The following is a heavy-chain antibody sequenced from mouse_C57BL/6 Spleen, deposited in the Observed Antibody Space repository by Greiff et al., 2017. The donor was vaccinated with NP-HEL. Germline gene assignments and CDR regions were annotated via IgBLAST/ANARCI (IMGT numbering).Heavy chain of an antibody. V-gene: IGHV1-50*01. D-gene: IGHD1-1*01. CDR3: APYGSSSWFAY. Sequence: QVQLQQPGAELVKPGASVKLSCKASGYTFTSYWMQWVKQRPGQGLEWIGEIDPSDSYTNYNQKSKGKATLTVDTSSSTAYMQLSSLTSEDSAVYYCAPYGSSSWFAYWGQGTLVTVSA. CDR2: IDPSDSYT. CDR1: GYTFTSYW. J-gene: IGHJ3*01.